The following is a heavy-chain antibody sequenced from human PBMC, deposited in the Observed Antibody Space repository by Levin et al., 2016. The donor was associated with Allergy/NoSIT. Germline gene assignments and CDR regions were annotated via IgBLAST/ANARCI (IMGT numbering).Heavy chain of an antibody. D-gene: IGHD3-10*01. V-gene: IGHV3-15*05. CDR2: IKSESDGGTT. CDR3: TTHKRTDLWFGGYFDT. CDR1: GFTFSDAW. J-gene: IGHJ4*02. Sequence: GGSLRLSCAASGFTFSDAWMSWVRQAPGKGLEWVGRIKSESDGGTTDYAAPVKGRFSISRDDSQNTLYLQMDSVKFEDTAVYYCTTHKRTDLWFGGYFDTWGQGTLVTVSS.